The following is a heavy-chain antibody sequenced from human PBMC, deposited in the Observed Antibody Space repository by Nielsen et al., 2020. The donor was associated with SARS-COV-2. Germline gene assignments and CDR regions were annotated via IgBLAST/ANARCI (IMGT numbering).Heavy chain of an antibody. CDR2: IVPSSDTT. V-gene: IGHV1-69*06. CDR3: ARTEG. Sequence: SVKVSCKASGGSFNAISWVRQTPGHGLEWMGGIVPSSDTTTYAQKFQGRVTITADKSRRIVYMEMRSLRSDDTGVYYCARTEGCGQGTLVTVS. CDR1: GGSFNA. J-gene: IGHJ4*02.